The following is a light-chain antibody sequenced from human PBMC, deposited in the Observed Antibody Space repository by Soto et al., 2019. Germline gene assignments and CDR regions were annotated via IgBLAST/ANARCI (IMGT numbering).Light chain of an antibody. CDR3: QQYDSLWT. CDR2: GAS. Sequence: EIVMTQSPATLSVSPVERATLSCRASQSVSSNLAWYQQKPGQAPRLLIYGASTRATAIPARFSGSGSGTEFTLTISSLQPDDFATYYCQQYDSLWTFGQGTKVDIK. CDR1: QSVSSN. V-gene: IGKV3-15*01. J-gene: IGKJ1*01.